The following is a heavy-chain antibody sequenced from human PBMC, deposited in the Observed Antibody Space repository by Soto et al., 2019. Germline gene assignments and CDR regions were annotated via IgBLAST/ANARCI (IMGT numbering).Heavy chain of an antibody. CDR1: GGTFSSYA. D-gene: IGHD3-22*01. J-gene: IGHJ5*02. Sequence: AVKVSCKASGGTFSSYAISWVRQAPGQGLEWMGGIIPIFGTANYAQKFQGRVTITADKSTSTAYMELSSLRSEDTAVYYCARELQYYYDSSGYYNWFDPWGQGTLVTVSS. V-gene: IGHV1-69*06. CDR2: IIPIFGTA. CDR3: ARELQYYYDSSGYYNWFDP.